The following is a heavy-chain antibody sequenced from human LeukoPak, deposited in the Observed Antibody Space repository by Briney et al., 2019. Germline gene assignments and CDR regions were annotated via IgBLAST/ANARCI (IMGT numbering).Heavy chain of an antibody. Sequence: GGSLRLSCAASGFTFSSYSMNWVRQAPGKGLEWVSSISSSSSYIYYADSVKGRFTISRDNAKNSLYLQMNSLRAEDTAVYYCARGGPLSAVPGYWGQGTLVTVSS. V-gene: IGHV3-21*01. J-gene: IGHJ4*02. CDR3: ARGGPLSAVPGY. CDR2: ISSSSSYI. CDR1: GFTFSSYS. D-gene: IGHD1-1*01.